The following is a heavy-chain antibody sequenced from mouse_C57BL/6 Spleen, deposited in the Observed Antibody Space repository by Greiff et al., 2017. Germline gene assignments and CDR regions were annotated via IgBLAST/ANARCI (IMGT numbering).Heavy chain of an antibody. J-gene: IGHJ2*01. CDR3: ARSPGNYFDY. CDR1: GYAFSSYW. Sequence: QVHVKQSGAELVKPGASVKISCKASGYAFSSYWMNWVKQRPGKGLEWIGQIYPGDGDTNYNGKFKGKATLTADKSSSTTYMQLSSLTSEDSAVYFCARSPGNYFDYWGQGTTLTVSS. V-gene: IGHV1-80*01. CDR2: IYPGDGDT.